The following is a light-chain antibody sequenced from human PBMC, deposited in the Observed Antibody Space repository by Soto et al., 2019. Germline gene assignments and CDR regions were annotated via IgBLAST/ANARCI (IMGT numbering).Light chain of an antibody. V-gene: IGKV1-12*01. J-gene: IGKJ2*01. CDR3: QQANSVPHT. Sequence: DLQMTQSPSSVSAPLGDRVSITCRASQDIGSWLAWYQQKPGKAPKLLIYAASTLRSGVPSRFSGSGSGTDFTLTISSLQPEDFATYYCQQANSVPHTFGQGTKLEIK. CDR2: AAS. CDR1: QDIGSW.